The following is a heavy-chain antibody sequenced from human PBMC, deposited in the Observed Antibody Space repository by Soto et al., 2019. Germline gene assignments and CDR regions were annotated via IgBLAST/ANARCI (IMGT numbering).Heavy chain of an antibody. CDR2: ISYDGSNK. V-gene: IGHV3-30-3*01. D-gene: IGHD6-13*01. Sequence: QVQLVESGGGVVQPGRSLRLSCAASGFTFSSYAMHWVRQAPGKGLEWVAVISYDGSNKYYADSVKGRFTISRDNSKNTLYLQMNSLRAQDTAVYYCARERSSSSHPFDYWGQGTLVTVSS. CDR1: GFTFSSYA. J-gene: IGHJ4*02. CDR3: ARERSSSSHPFDY.